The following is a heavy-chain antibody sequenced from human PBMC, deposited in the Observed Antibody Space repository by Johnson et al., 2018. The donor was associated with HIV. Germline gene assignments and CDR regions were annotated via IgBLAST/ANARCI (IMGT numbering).Heavy chain of an antibody. CDR2: ISYDGSDK. D-gene: IGHD4-17*01. CDR3: TTCPPGGDYLFSPLRVASGCV. V-gene: IGHV3-30*03. CDR1: GFTFSSYG. Sequence: QVQLVESGGGVVQPGRSLRLSCAASGFTFSSYGMHWVRQAPGKGLEWAAVISYDGSDKYYADSVKGRFTISRDNSKNTLYLQMNSLKTEDTAVYYCTTCPPGGDYLFSPLRVASGCVWGQGTMVTVSS. J-gene: IGHJ3*01.